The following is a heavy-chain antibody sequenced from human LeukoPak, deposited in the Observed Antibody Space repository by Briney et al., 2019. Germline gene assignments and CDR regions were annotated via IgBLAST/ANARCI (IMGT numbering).Heavy chain of an antibody. V-gene: IGHV3-30-3*01. Sequence: GRSLRLSCAASGFTFSSYVMHWVRQAPGKGLEWVAVISYDGSNKYYADSVKGRFTISRDNSKNTLYLQMNSLRAEDTAVYYCARGPGQLWFFDYWGQGTLVTVSS. CDR1: GFTFSSYV. J-gene: IGHJ4*02. CDR3: ARGPGQLWFFDY. D-gene: IGHD5-18*01. CDR2: ISYDGSNK.